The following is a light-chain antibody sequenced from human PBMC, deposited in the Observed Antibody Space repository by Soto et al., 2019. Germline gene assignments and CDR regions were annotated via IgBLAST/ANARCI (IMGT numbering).Light chain of an antibody. J-gene: IGKJ5*01. V-gene: IGKV3-15*01. CDR3: QQYNNWPPIT. CDR2: GAS. Sequence: EIVLTQSPATLSLSPGERDTLSRRASQTVSSSLAWYQQKPGQAPSLLIYGASTRATGIPARFSGSGSGTEFTLPISSLQSEDFAVYYCQQYNNWPPITVGPGTRLEIK. CDR1: QTVSSS.